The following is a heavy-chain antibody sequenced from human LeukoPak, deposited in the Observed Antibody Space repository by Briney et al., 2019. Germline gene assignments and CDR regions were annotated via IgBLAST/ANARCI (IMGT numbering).Heavy chain of an antibody. D-gene: IGHD3-22*01. CDR3: ARYRLSDSPINWFDP. J-gene: IGHJ5*02. Sequence: ASVKVSCKASGYSFSSFGITWVRQAPGQGLEWMGWISAYTGNAEYAQKFQGRVTLTTDKSTNTAYMELGSLMSDDTAVYYCARYRLSDSPINWFDPWGQGTLVTVSS. V-gene: IGHV1-18*01. CDR2: ISAYTGNA. CDR1: GYSFSSFG.